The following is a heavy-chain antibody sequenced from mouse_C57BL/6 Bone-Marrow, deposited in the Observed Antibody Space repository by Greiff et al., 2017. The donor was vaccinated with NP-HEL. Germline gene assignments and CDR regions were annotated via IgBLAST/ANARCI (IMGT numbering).Heavy chain of an antibody. D-gene: IGHD2-2*01. CDR1: GYAFSSSW. CDR3: ARGGYYGYYYAMDY. J-gene: IGHJ4*01. CDR2: IYPGDGDT. Sequence: QVHVKQSGPELVKPGASVKISCKASGYAFSSSWMNWVKQRPGKGLEWIGRIYPGDGDTNYNGKFKGKATLTADKSSSTAYMQLSSLTSEDSAVYVCARGGYYGYYYAMDYWGQGTSVTVSS. V-gene: IGHV1-82*01.